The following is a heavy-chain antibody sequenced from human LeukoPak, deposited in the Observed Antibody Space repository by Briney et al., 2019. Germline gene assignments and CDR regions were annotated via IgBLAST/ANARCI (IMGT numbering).Heavy chain of an antibody. D-gene: IGHD6-19*01. Sequence: GGSLRLSCAASGFTFSSYAMSWVRQAPGKGLEWVSAISGSGCSTYYADSVKGRFTISRDNSKNTLYLQMNSLRAEDTAVYYCAKAIAVADYFDYWGQGTLVTVSS. V-gene: IGHV3-23*01. CDR2: ISGSGCST. CDR3: AKAIAVADYFDY. J-gene: IGHJ4*02. CDR1: GFTFSSYA.